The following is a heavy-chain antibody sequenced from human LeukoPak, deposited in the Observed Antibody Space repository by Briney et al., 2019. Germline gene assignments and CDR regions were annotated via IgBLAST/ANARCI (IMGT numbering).Heavy chain of an antibody. D-gene: IGHD6-6*01. CDR2: IYPGDSDT. Sequence: GESLKISCKGSGYSFSSNWIGWVRQMPGKGLEWMGIIYPGDSDTRYSPSFEGQVTISADKSISTAYLQWSSLKASDTAMYYCARSSSSSGAFDIWGQGTMVTVSS. CDR1: GYSFSSNW. CDR3: ARSSSSSGAFDI. J-gene: IGHJ3*02. V-gene: IGHV5-51*01.